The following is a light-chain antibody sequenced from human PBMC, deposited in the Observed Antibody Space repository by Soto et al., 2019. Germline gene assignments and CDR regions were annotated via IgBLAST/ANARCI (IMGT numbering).Light chain of an antibody. Sequence: QSALTQPASVSGSPGQSITISCTGTSSDVGDYNYVSWYQQHPGKVPKLMIFEVSNRPSGISNRFSGSKSGNTASLTISGLQTDGEADYYCCSYTSTSARVFGTGTKVTVL. J-gene: IGLJ1*01. V-gene: IGLV2-14*01. CDR1: SSDVGDYNY. CDR2: EVS. CDR3: CSYTSTSARV.